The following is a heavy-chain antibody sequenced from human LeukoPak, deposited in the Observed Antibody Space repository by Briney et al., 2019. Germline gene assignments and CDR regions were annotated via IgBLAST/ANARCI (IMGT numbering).Heavy chain of an antibody. CDR2: IIPISGTA. Sequence: SVKVSCKASGGTFSSYAISWVRQAPGQGLEWMGGIIPISGTANYAQKFQGRVTITADESTSTAYMELSSLRSEDTAVYYCAREGVDTAMVNSAVFDYWGQGTLVTVSS. V-gene: IGHV1-69*13. CDR1: GGTFSSYA. J-gene: IGHJ4*02. D-gene: IGHD5-18*01. CDR3: AREGVDTAMVNSAVFDY.